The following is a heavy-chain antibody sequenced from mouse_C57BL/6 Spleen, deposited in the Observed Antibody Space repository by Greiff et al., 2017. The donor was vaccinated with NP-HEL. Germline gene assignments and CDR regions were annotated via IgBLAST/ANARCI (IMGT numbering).Heavy chain of an antibody. CDR1: GFTFSDYG. V-gene: IGHV5-17*01. CDR2: ISSGSSTI. Sequence: EVKLMESGGGLVKPGGSLKISCAASGFTFSDYGMHWVRQAPEKGLEWVAYISSGSSTIYYAETVKGRFTISRDNAKNTLFLQMTSLRSEDTAMYYCARRSYYGSSFDYWGQGTTLTVSS. CDR3: ARRSYYGSSFDY. D-gene: IGHD1-1*01. J-gene: IGHJ2*01.